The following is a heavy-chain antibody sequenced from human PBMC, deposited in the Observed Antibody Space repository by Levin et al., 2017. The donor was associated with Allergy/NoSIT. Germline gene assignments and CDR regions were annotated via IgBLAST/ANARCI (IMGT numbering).Heavy chain of an antibody. V-gene: IGHV4-59*01. D-gene: IGHD4-17*01. J-gene: IGHJ4*02. CDR1: GGSISNNY. CDR3: ARGGFTVTGFDY. CDR2: VYYIGST. Sequence: SETLSLTCTVSGGSISNNYWSWIRQSPGMGLEYIGYVYYIGSTNYNPSLKSRVTISVDTSKSQFSLKLRSVTVADTAVYYCARGGFTVTGFDYWGQGTLVTVSS.